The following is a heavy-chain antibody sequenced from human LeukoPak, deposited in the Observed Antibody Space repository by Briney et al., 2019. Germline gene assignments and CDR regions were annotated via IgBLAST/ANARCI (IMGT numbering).Heavy chain of an antibody. CDR1: GFTFDDYA. CDR2: ISWNSGSI. V-gene: IGHV3-9*01. J-gene: IGHJ4*02. Sequence: GGSLRLSCAASGFTFDDYAMHWVRQAPGKGLEWVSGISWNSGSIGYADSVKGRFTISRDNAKNTLYLQMNSLRAEDTAVYYCFQSGSYSARGQGTLVTVSS. CDR3: FQSGSYSA. D-gene: IGHD3-10*01.